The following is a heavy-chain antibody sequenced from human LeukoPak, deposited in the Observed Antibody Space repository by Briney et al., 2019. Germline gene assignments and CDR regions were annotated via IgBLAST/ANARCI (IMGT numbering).Heavy chain of an antibody. J-gene: IGHJ4*02. Sequence: ASVKLSCKASGYXFTDYYINWVRQAPGQGHEWMGWIHPNSGGTNYAQKFQGRVTMTRDTSISTAYMELSRLTFDDTAVYYCGRKSASRKTSEFDYWGQGTLVTVSS. CDR1: GYXFTDYY. CDR2: IHPNSGGT. D-gene: IGHD2-2*01. CDR3: GRKSASRKTSEFDY. V-gene: IGHV1-2*02.